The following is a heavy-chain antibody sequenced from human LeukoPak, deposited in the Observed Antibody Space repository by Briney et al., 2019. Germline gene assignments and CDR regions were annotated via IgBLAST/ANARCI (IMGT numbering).Heavy chain of an antibody. V-gene: IGHV1-2*02. CDR3: ARRYYYYYYMDV. Sequence: ASVKVSCKASGYTFTGYYMHWVRQAPGQGLEWMGWINPNSGGTNYAQKFQGRVTITRDTSISTAYMELSRLRSDDTAVYYCARRYYYYYYMDVWGKGTTVTVSS. CDR1: GYTFTGYY. CDR2: INPNSGGT. J-gene: IGHJ6*03.